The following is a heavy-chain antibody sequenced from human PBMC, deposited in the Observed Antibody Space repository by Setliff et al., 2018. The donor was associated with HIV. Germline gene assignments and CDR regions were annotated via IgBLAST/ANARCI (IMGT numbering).Heavy chain of an antibody. CDR1: GYTFNSYA. V-gene: IGHV1-18*01. J-gene: IGHJ4*02. CDR3: ARGKTWLRFLDY. Sequence: ASVKVSCKTSGYTFNSYAISWVRQAPGQGLEWMGWISAYNGNRNYAKKFQGRVTVTKDSSTSIAYMELRNLRSDDTAVYYCARGKTWLRFLDYWGQGTLVTVSS. CDR2: ISAYNGNR. D-gene: IGHD5-12*01.